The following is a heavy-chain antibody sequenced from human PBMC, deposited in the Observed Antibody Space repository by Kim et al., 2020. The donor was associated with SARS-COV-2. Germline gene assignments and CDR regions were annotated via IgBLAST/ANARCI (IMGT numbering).Heavy chain of an antibody. J-gene: IGHJ4*02. CDR2: ISYDGSNK. D-gene: IGHD6-13*01. CDR1: GFTFSSYG. CDR3: AKLHIAAAGIDY. Sequence: GGSLRLSCAASGFTFSSYGMHWVRQAPGKGLEWVAVISYDGSNKYYADSVKGRFTISRDNSKNTLYLQMNSLRAEDTAVYYCAKLHIAAAGIDYWGQGTL. V-gene: IGHV3-30*18.